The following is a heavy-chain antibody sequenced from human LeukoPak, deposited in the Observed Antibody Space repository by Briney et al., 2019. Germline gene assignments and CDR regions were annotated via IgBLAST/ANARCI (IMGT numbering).Heavy chain of an antibody. Sequence: GSLRLSCAASGFTFSSYSMNWVRQAPGKGLEWIGEINYGGSTKYTPSLEGRGTILIDTSKNQFSLKLTSVTAADTAVYYCARGFPPGSGSRGSHAFDVWGQGTMVTVSS. D-gene: IGHD6-19*01. J-gene: IGHJ3*01. CDR2: INYGGST. CDR1: GFTFSSYS. V-gene: IGHV4-34*01. CDR3: ARGFPPGSGSRGSHAFDV.